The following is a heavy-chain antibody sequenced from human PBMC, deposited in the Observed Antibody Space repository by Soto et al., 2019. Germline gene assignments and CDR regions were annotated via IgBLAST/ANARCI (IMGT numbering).Heavy chain of an antibody. D-gene: IGHD3-16*01. V-gene: IGHV3-30*18. CDR3: AKDRVESGLGEIDY. CDR1: GFSFSNNG. Sequence: QVQLVESGGGVVQPGRSLRLSYAASGFSFSNNGMHWVRQAPGKGLEWVAIISYDGSKKYYADSVKGRFTISRDNSKNTLYLQMNSLRVEDTAVFYCAKDRVESGLGEIDYWGQGTLVTVSS. J-gene: IGHJ4*02. CDR2: ISYDGSKK.